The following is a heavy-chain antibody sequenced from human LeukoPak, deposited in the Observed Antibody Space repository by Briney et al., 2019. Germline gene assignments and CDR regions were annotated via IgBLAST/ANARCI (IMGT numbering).Heavy chain of an antibody. CDR2: IRYDGTNK. V-gene: IGHV3-30*02. CDR3: ASSRYDSSGYYGIIGY. D-gene: IGHD3-22*01. CDR1: GFTFSSYG. J-gene: IGHJ4*02. Sequence: GGSLRLSCAASGFTFSSYGMHWVRQAPGKGLEWVAFIRYDGTNKYYADSVKGRFTISRDNSKNTLYLQMNSLRAEDTALYYCASSRYDSSGYYGIIGYWGQGTLVTVSS.